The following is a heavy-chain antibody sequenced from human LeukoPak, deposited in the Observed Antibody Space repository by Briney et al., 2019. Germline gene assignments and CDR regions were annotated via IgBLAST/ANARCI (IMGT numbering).Heavy chain of an antibody. CDR2: IIPIFGTA. CDR1: GGTFSSYA. J-gene: IGHJ4*02. V-gene: IGHV1-69*05. D-gene: IGHD5-12*01. Sequence: SVKVSCKASGGTFSSYAISWVRQAPGQGLEWMGRIIPIFGTANYAQKFQGRVTITTEESTSTAYMELSSLRSEDTAVYYCARAHYSGYDYFDYWGQGTLVTVSS. CDR3: ARAHYSGYDYFDY.